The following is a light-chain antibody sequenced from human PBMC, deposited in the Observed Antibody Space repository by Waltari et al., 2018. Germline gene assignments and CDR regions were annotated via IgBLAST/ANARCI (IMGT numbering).Light chain of an antibody. CDR1: QSVSNN. J-gene: IGKJ1*01. CDR2: GAS. Sequence: EIVMTQSPATLSVSPGERVTLSCRASQSVSNNLAWYQQKPGQAPRLLFYGASTRATAIPARFSGSGSGTEFTLTISSLQSEDFAVYYCQQYENWPWTFGQGTKVEIK. V-gene: IGKV3-15*01. CDR3: QQYENWPWT.